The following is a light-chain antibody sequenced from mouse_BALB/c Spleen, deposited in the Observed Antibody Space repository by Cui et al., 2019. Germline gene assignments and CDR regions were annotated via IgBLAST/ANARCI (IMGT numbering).Light chain of an antibody. CDR1: SSVSY. CDR2: DTT. CDR3: QQWSSNPPT. V-gene: IGKV4-59*01. Sequence: QIVLTQSPAIMSASRKETVTMTCSASSSVSYMHWYQQTAGTSPKRWIYDTTKLASGVPARFSGSGSGTAYSLTISSMEAEDAATYYCQQWSSNPPTFGAGTKLELK. J-gene: IGKJ5*01.